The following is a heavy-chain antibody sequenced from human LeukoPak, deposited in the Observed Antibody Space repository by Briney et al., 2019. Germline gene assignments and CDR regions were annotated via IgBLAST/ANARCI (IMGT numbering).Heavy chain of an antibody. CDR2: ISSSSSYI. Sequence: PGGSLRLSCAASGFTFSSYSMNWVRQAPGEGLERVSSISSSSSYIYYADSVKGRFTISRDNAKNSLYLQMNSLRAEDTAVYYCARVITMIRGVIDYWGQGTLVTVSS. J-gene: IGHJ4*02. CDR1: GFTFSSYS. D-gene: IGHD3-10*01. V-gene: IGHV3-21*01. CDR3: ARVITMIRGVIDY.